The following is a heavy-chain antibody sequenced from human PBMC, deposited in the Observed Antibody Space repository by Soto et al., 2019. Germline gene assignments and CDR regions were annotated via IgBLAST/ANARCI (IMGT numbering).Heavy chain of an antibody. V-gene: IGHV1-69*09. CDR2: INPTLDST. CDR3: ATMKRARLDS. D-gene: IGHD6-25*01. Sequence: QEQVVQSGPAMKEPGSSVKVSCRASGIMSSGYGFSWVRQAPGQGLEWVGRINPTLDSTQYAQNLQGRVSITVDKSTDTASLEVTSLRLEDTAIYFCATMKRARLDSWGRGTVVTVSS. CDR1: GIMSSGYG. J-gene: IGHJ4*02.